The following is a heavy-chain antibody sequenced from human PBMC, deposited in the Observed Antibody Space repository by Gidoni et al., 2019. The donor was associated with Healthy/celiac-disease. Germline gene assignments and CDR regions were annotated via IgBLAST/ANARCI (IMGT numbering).Heavy chain of an antibody. CDR2: INAGNGNT. Sequence: QVQLVQSGAEVKKPGASVKVSCKASGYTFTSYAMHWVRQAPGQRLEWMGWINAGNGNTKYSQKFQGRVTITRDTSASTAYMELSSLRSEDTAVYYCARAIAAAGIGFDYWGQGTLVTVSS. CDR1: GYTFTSYA. CDR3: ARAIAAAGIGFDY. V-gene: IGHV1-3*01. J-gene: IGHJ4*02. D-gene: IGHD6-13*01.